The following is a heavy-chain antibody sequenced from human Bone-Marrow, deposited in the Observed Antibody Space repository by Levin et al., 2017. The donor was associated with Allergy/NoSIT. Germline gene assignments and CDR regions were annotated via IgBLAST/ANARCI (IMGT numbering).Heavy chain of an antibody. J-gene: IGHJ6*02. CDR1: GFTFSSYT. D-gene: IGHD1-26*01. Sequence: GESLKISCAASGFTFSSYTMTWVRQAPGKGLEWVSAIRSSGGTTYYADAVQGRFTISRDNAQNTLFLQMNSLRAEDTAVYYCAKEGIVGTPFYYYAMDVWGQGTTVTVSS. CDR2: IRSSGGTT. CDR3: AKEGIVGTPFYYYAMDV. V-gene: IGHV3-23*01.